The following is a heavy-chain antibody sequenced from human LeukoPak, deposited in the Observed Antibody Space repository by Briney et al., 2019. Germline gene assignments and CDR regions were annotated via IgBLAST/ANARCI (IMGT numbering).Heavy chain of an antibody. Sequence: SETLSLTCTVSGGSISSSSYCWAWIRQPPGKGLEWIGNIYYSGSTYYNPSLKSRVTISVDTSKNQFSLRPSSVTAADTAVYYCASGYWDDPISTDYWGQGTLVTVSS. CDR3: ASGYWDDPISTDY. CDR1: GGSISSSSYC. J-gene: IGHJ4*02. V-gene: IGHV4-39*01. CDR2: IYYSGST. D-gene: IGHD1-1*01.